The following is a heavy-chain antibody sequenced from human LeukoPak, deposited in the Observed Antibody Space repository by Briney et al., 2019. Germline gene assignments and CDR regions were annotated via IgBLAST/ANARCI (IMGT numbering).Heavy chain of an antibody. Sequence: PGGSLRLSCAASGFTFSDYWIHWVRQAPGKGLVWVSRINTDGSITNYADSVKGRFTISRDNSKNTLSLQMNTLSAEDTAVYYCAKENPVGGTNYFDYWGQGTVVTVSS. V-gene: IGHV3-74*01. D-gene: IGHD1-26*01. CDR3: AKENPVGGTNYFDY. CDR2: INTDGSIT. CDR1: GFTFSDYW. J-gene: IGHJ4*02.